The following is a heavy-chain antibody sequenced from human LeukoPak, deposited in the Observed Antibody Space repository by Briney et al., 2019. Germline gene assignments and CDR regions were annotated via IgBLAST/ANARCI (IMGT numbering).Heavy chain of an antibody. J-gene: IGHJ4*02. CDR3: ARRDCSGGICYISPFDS. CDR1: GYTFTSYY. Sequence: GASVKVSCKASGYTFTSYYMHWVRQAPGQGLEWMGIINPSGGSTSYAQKFQGRVTMTRDMSTSTVYMELSSLRSEDTAVYYCARRDCSGGICYISPFDSWGQGTLVTVSS. CDR2: INPSGGST. V-gene: IGHV1-46*01. D-gene: IGHD2-15*01.